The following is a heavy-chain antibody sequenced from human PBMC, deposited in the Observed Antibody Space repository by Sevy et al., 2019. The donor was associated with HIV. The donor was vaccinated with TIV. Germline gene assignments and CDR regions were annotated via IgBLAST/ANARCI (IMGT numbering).Heavy chain of an antibody. CDR3: AREGNRHSSAWYYFDV. J-gene: IGHJ4*02. CDR1: GFTFNTYE. CDR2: ISSAAYTV. Sequence: GGSLRLSCVVSGFTFNTYEMNWVRQAPGKGLEWVAFISSAAYTVYYADSVKGRVTISRDNAKNSLDLQMDDLGSEDSATYYCAREGNRHSSAWYYFDVWGQGTPVTVSS. V-gene: IGHV3-48*03. D-gene: IGHD6-13*01.